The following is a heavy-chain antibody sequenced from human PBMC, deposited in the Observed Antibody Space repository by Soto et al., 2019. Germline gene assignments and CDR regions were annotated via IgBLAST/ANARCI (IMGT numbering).Heavy chain of an antibody. Sequence: SETLSLTCTVSRGSISSGDYYWSWIRQPPGKGLEWIGYIYSSGSTAYNPSLKSRVTISLDTSNNQFSLKLNSVTAADTAVYYCARQSHSYASGSWRAGFHFWCKGTLVT. CDR2: IYSSGST. CDR1: RGSISSGDYY. D-gene: IGHD3-10*01. J-gene: IGHJ4*02. V-gene: IGHV4-30-4*01. CDR3: ARQSHSYASGSWRAGFHF.